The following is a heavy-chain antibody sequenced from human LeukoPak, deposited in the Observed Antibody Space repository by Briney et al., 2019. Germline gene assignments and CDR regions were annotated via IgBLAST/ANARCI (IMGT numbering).Heavy chain of an antibody. CDR2: IIPIFGTA. CDR1: GGTFSSYA. V-gene: IGHV1-69*13. J-gene: IGHJ6*04. Sequence: GASVKVSCKASGGTFSSYAISWVRQAPGQGLEWMGGIIPIFGTANYAQKFQGRVTITADESTSTAYMELSSLRSEDTAVYYCGRGGKRFLVGLGGGKGRDVGGKGPTVT. CDR3: GRGGKRFLVGLGGGKGRDV. D-gene: IGHD3-3*01.